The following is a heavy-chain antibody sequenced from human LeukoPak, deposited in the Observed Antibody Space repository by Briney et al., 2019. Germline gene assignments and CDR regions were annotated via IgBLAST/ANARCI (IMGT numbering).Heavy chain of an antibody. Sequence: PSETLSLTCTVSGGSISSYYWSWIRQPPGKGLEWIGTFSHSGSSFYSPSLMSRVTISGDTSENQFSLKLTSVTAADTAVYYCARQDGPYATTGTMTQPDYWGQGTLVTVSS. V-gene: IGHV4-59*08. CDR3: ARQDGPYATTGTMTQPDY. CDR2: FSHSGSS. J-gene: IGHJ4*02. D-gene: IGHD1-1*01. CDR1: GGSISSYY.